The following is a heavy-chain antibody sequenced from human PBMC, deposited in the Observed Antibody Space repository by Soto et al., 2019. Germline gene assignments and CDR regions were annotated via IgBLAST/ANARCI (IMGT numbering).Heavy chain of an antibody. CDR2: IFSNDEK. CDR1: GFSLSNARMG. CDR3: ARSSSITMFPFDY. Sequence: GSGPTLVNPTETLTLTCTVSGFSLSNARMGVSWIRQPPGKALEWLAHIFSNDEKSYSTSLKSRLTISKDTSKSQVVLTMTNMDPVDTATYYCARSSSITMFPFDYWGQGTLVTVSS. J-gene: IGHJ4*02. D-gene: IGHD3-10*02. V-gene: IGHV2-26*01.